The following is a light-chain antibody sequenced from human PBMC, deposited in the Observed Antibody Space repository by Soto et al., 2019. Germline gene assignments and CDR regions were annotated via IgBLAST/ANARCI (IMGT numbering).Light chain of an antibody. J-gene: IGKJ1*01. Sequence: DIQMTQSPSTLSASVGDRVTITCRASQTISSWLAWYQQKPGKAPKLLIYDVSSLENGVPSRFSGSGSGTEFTLTISSLQPDYFATYYCQQYNTFSTFGQGTKVEIK. CDR3: QQYNTFST. CDR1: QTISSW. V-gene: IGKV1-5*01. CDR2: DVS.